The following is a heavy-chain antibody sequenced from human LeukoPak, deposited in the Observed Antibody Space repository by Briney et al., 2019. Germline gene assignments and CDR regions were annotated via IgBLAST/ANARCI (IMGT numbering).Heavy chain of an antibody. CDR3: ARHRLATIRAPFDH. Sequence: SGTLSLTCTVSGDSINTGDDYWGWIRQPPGRGLEWIGTIHYSGTTYYNPSLKSRVSISVETSKNHFSLKVTSVTAADTAVYFCARHRLATIRAPFDHWDQGALVTVSS. J-gene: IGHJ4*02. CDR2: IHYSGTT. V-gene: IGHV4-39*01. D-gene: IGHD5-12*01. CDR1: GDSINTGDDY.